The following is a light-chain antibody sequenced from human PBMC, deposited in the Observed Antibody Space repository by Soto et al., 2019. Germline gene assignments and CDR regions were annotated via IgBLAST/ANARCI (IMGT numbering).Light chain of an antibody. CDR1: QSVSSN. CDR2: GAS. CDR3: QQYNNWPLLFT. Sequence: EIVMTQSPATLSVSPGERATLSCRDSQSVSSNLAWYQQKPGQAPRLLIYGASIRATGIPARFSGSGSGTEFTLTISSLQSEDFAVYYCQQYNNWPLLFTFGPGTKVDIK. J-gene: IGKJ3*01. V-gene: IGKV3D-15*01.